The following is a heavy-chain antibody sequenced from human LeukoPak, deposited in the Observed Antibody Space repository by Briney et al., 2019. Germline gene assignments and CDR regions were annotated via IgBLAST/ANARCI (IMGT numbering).Heavy chain of an antibody. CDR3: ARGGPGGGRHFDY. Sequence: SETLSLTCTVSSGSISSYYWSWIRPPPGKGLEWIGYISYSGSTNYNPSLKSRVTISVDTSKNHFSLKLSSVTAADTAVYYCARGGPGGGRHFDYWGQGTLVTVSS. CDR1: SGSISSYY. V-gene: IGHV4-59*08. CDR2: ISYSGST. J-gene: IGHJ4*02. D-gene: IGHD2-15*01.